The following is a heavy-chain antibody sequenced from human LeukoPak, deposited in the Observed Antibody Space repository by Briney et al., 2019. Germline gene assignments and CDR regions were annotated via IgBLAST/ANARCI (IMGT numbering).Heavy chain of an antibody. J-gene: IGHJ4*02. CDR1: GYSIRNGYY. D-gene: IGHD3-10*01. CDR2: MYHSGDT. CDR3: ARRPRGYYGSGSYYYFDY. V-gene: IGHV4-38-2*01. Sequence: SETLSLTCSVSGYSIRNGYYWGWIRQPPGRGLEWIGSMYHSGDTYYNPSLKSRVTISVDTSKNQFSLKLSSVTAADTAVYYCARRPRGYYGSGSYYYFDYWGQGTLVTVSS.